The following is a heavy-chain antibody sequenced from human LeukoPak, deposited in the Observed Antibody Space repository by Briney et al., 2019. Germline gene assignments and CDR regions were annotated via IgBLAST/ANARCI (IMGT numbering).Heavy chain of an antibody. J-gene: IGHJ5*02. CDR2: IYPKSGGT. CDR1: GYTFADYY. Sequence: GASVKVSCKASGYTFADYYIHWVRQAPGQGREWMGWIYPKSGGTNSGQKFQGRVTMTRDTSISTAYMELSRLKFDDTAVYYCARVSTSGYRDWLDPWGQGTLVTVSS. V-gene: IGHV1-2*02. D-gene: IGHD3-9*01. CDR3: ARVSTSGYRDWLDP.